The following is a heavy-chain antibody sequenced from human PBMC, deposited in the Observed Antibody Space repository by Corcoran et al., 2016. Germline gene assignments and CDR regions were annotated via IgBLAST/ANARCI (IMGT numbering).Heavy chain of an antibody. CDR3: ARDCYDIVTGYSSYYYYGMDV. Sequence: QVQLVQSGAEVKKPGSSVKVSCKASGGTFNNYAISWVRQAPGQGLEWMGGILPIFGTANYAQKFQGRVTITADESTSTAYMELSSLRSEDTAVYYCARDCYDIVTGYSSYYYYGMDVWGQGTTVTVSS. D-gene: IGHD3-9*01. V-gene: IGHV1-69*01. CDR2: ILPIFGTA. CDR1: GGTFNNYA. J-gene: IGHJ6*02.